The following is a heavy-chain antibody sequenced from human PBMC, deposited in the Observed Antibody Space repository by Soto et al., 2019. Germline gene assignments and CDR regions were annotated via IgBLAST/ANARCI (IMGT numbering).Heavy chain of an antibody. CDR3: ARNQLPTYYYYGMDV. V-gene: IGHV3-33*01. D-gene: IGHD2-2*01. CDR2: IWYDGSNK. Sequence: QVQLVESGGGVVQPGRSLRLSCAASGFTFSSYGMHLVRQAPGKGLEWVAVIWYDGSNKYYADSVKGRFTISRDNSKNTLYLQMNSLRAEDTAVYYCARNQLPTYYYYGMDVWGQGTTVTVSS. CDR1: GFTFSSYG. J-gene: IGHJ6*02.